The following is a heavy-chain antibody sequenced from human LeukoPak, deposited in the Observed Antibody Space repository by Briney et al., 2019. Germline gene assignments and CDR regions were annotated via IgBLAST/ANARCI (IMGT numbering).Heavy chain of an antibody. J-gene: IGHJ4*02. D-gene: IGHD3-10*01. Sequence: GGSLRLSCAASGFTFSSYGMHWVRQAPGKGLEWVAFIRYDGSNKYYADSVKGRFTISRDNSKNTLYLQMNSPRAEDTAVYYCAKDRATMVRGVIKYDYWGQGTLVTVSS. V-gene: IGHV3-30*02. CDR3: AKDRATMVRGVIKYDY. CDR1: GFTFSSYG. CDR2: IRYDGSNK.